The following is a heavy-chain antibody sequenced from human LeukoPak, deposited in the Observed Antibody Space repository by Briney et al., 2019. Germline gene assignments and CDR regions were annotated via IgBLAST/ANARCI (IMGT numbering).Heavy chain of an antibody. CDR3: ARMYTAMVTVIDY. Sequence: PSETLSLTCAVSDYSISSGDYWSWIRQPPGKGLEWIGYIYYSGSTNYNPSLKSRVTISVDTSKNQFSLKLSSVTAADTAVYYCARMYTAMVTVIDYWGQGTLVTVSS. V-gene: IGHV4-61*08. CDR1: DYSISSGDY. D-gene: IGHD5-18*01. CDR2: IYYSGST. J-gene: IGHJ4*02.